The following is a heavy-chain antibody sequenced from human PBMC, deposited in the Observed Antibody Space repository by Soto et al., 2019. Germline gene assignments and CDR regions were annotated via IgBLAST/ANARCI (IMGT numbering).Heavy chain of an antibody. CDR3: ARNPKLWLPWFAP. Sequence: PSETLSLTCTFSVGSISNSNNYCGWIRQPPGKGLEWIGSIFYSGSTYYNPSLKSRVTISVDTSNSQFSLQLSSVTAADTAVYYCARNPKLWLPWFAPWVQGTLVSVS. V-gene: IGHV4-39*01. CDR2: IFYSGST. CDR1: VGSISNSNNY. J-gene: IGHJ5*02. D-gene: IGHD5-18*01.